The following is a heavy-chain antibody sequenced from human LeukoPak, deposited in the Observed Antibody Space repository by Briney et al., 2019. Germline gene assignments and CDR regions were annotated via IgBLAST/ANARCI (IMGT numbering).Heavy chain of an antibody. J-gene: IGHJ3*02. CDR2: IKQDGSEK. D-gene: IGHD3-3*01. CDR1: GFTFSSYW. Sequence: GGSLRLSCAASGFTFSSYWMSWVRQAPGKGLEWVANIKQDGSEKYYVDSVKGRFTISRDNAKNSLYLQMNRLRAEDTAVYYCARDLRFLEWLLYGDAFDIWGQGTMVTVSS. V-gene: IGHV3-7*01. CDR3: ARDLRFLEWLLYGDAFDI.